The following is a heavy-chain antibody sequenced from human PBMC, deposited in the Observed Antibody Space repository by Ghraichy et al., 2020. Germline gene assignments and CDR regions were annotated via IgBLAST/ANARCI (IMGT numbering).Heavy chain of an antibody. CDR2: IYYSGST. V-gene: IGHV4-61*01. CDR3: ARGRVYCSSTSCYGYYYYGMDV. J-gene: IGHJ6*02. CDR1: GGSVSSGSYY. Sequence: SETLSLTCTVSGGSVSSGSYYWSWIRQPPGKGLEWIGYIYYSGSTNYNPSLKSRVTISVDTSKNQFSLKLSSVTAADTAVYYCARGRVYCSSTSCYGYYYYGMDVWGQGTTVTVSS. D-gene: IGHD2-2*01.